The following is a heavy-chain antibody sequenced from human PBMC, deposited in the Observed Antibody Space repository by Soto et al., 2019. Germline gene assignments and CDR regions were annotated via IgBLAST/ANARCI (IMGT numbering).Heavy chain of an antibody. D-gene: IGHD2-8*02. V-gene: IGHV3-11*01. CDR1: GFTFSDYY. J-gene: IGHJ2*01. CDR3: ARLVGWTGGKSCEVFRYWYFDL. CDR2: ISSSGSTI. Sequence: QVQLVESGGGLVKPGGSLRLSCAASGFTFSDYYMSWIRQAPGKGLEWVSYISSSGSTIYYADSVKGRFTISRDNAKNSLYLQMNSLRAEDTAVYYCARLVGWTGGKSCEVFRYWYFDLWGRGTLVTVSS.